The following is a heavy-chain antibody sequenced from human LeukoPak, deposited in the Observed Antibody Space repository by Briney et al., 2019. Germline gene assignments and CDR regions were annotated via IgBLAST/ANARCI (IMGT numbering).Heavy chain of an antibody. Sequence: GGSLRLSCAASGFTFSSYSMNWVRQAPGKGLEWVSSISSSSSYIYYADSVKGRFTISRDNARNSLYLQMNSLRAEDTAVYYCAKLAVADRFDYWGQGTLVTVSS. V-gene: IGHV3-21*01. CDR2: ISSSSSYI. CDR3: AKLAVADRFDY. D-gene: IGHD6-19*01. CDR1: GFTFSSYS. J-gene: IGHJ4*02.